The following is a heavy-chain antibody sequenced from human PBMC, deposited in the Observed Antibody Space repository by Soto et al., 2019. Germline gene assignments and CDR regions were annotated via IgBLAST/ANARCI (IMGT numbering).Heavy chain of an antibody. Sequence: QVQLVQSGAEVKKPGASVKVSCKASGYTFASYAISWMRQAPGQGLEWMGWISAYNGNTNYAQKLQGRVTMTTGTSPSTDYMELRSLRSDDTAVYSSAREPPPPDYWGQGPLVTVSS. CDR2: ISAYNGNT. CDR1: GYTFASYA. J-gene: IGHJ4*02. CDR3: AREPPPPDY. V-gene: IGHV1-18*01.